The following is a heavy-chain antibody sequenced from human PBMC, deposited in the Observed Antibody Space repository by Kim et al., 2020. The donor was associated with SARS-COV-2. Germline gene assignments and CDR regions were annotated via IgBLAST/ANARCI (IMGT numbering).Heavy chain of an antibody. Sequence: GGSLRLSCAASGFTFSRYGMHWVRQAPGKGLEWVAFTSSEGNNNYHADSVKGRFTVSRDNSKNTVFLQMNSLRAEDTAVYFCARDGISGIDNWGQGTPVTVSS. CDR1: GFTFSRYG. D-gene: IGHD1-20*01. V-gene: IGHV3-33*08. CDR3: ARDGISGIDN. CDR2: TSSEGNNN. J-gene: IGHJ4*02.